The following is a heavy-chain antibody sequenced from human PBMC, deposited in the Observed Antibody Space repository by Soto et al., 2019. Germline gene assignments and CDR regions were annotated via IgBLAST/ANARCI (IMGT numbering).Heavy chain of an antibody. J-gene: IGHJ4*02. CDR2: SHQSGNT. CDR1: GVSISSHDW. V-gene: IGHV4-4*02. D-gene: IGHD6-13*01. CDR3: ATMDGSRFY. Sequence: QVQLQESGPGLVKPSGTLSLPCAVSGVSISSHDWWTWVRQPPGKGLEWIGESHQSGNTNYNSSLESLVTISVDKSKNQFSLKLTAVTVADTAVYYCATMDGSRFYWGQGTLVTVSS.